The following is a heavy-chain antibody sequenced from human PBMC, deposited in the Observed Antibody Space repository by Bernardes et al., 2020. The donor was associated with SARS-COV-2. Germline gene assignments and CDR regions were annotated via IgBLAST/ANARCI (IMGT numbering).Heavy chain of an antibody. Sequence: GGSLRLSCAASGFTFSSYWMSWVRQAPGKGLEWVANIKQDGSEKYYVDSVKGRFTISRDNAKNSLYLQMNSLRAEDTAVYYCARDGYGDSSVSYYYYGMDVWGQGTTVTVSS. D-gene: IGHD4-17*01. J-gene: IGHJ6*02. CDR1: GFTFSSYW. CDR3: ARDGYGDSSVSYYYYGMDV. CDR2: IKQDGSEK. V-gene: IGHV3-7*01.